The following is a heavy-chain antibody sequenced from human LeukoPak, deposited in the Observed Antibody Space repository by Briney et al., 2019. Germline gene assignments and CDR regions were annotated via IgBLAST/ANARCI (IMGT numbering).Heavy chain of an antibody. Sequence: GGSLRLSCAASGFTFSDYYMSWIRQAPGKGLEWVSYISSSGSTIYYADSVKGRFTISRDNAKNSLYLQMNSLRAEDTAVYYCARVKRFLEWLLFDYWGQGTLVTVSS. D-gene: IGHD3-3*01. J-gene: IGHJ4*02. CDR1: GFTFSDYY. CDR3: ARVKRFLEWLLFDY. V-gene: IGHV3-11*04. CDR2: ISSSGSTI.